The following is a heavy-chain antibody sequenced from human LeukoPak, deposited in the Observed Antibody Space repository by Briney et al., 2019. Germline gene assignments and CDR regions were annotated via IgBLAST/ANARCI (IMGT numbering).Heavy chain of an antibody. J-gene: IGHJ4*02. CDR2: ISTSGYYI. D-gene: IGHD6-13*01. V-gene: IGHV3-21*01. CDR3: ARTETGYSSSWYLDY. CDR1: GFTLSNYR. Sequence: GGSLRLSCAASGFTLSNYRMNWVRQAPGKGLEWVSSISTSGYYISYADSVKGRFTISRDNAKNSLYLQMNSLRAEDTSVYYCARTETGYSSSWYLDYWGQGTLVTVSS.